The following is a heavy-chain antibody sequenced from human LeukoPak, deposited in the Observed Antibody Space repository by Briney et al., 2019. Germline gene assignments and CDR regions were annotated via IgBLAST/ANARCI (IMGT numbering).Heavy chain of an antibody. Sequence: SGTLSLTCAVSGGSISSSNWWSWVRQPPGKGLEWIGETYHSGSTIYNSSLKSRVTISVDTSKNQFSLKLSSVTAADTAVYYCASWDGRSFDYWGQGTLVTVSS. D-gene: IGHD1-26*01. V-gene: IGHV4-4*02. CDR2: TYHSGST. CDR3: ASWDGRSFDY. J-gene: IGHJ4*02. CDR1: GGSISSSNW.